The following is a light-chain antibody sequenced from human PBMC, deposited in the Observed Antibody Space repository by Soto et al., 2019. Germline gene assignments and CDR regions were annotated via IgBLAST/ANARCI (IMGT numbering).Light chain of an antibody. CDR1: SSDIGGYNY. Sequence: QSVLTQPASVSGSPGQSITIFCTGTSSDIGGYNYVSWYQQHPGKAPKLMIYDVSNRPSGVSNRFSGSKSGNTASLTISGLQAEDEADYYCSSYTSSSTPYVFGTGTKATVL. J-gene: IGLJ1*01. V-gene: IGLV2-14*01. CDR3: SSYTSSSTPYV. CDR2: DVS.